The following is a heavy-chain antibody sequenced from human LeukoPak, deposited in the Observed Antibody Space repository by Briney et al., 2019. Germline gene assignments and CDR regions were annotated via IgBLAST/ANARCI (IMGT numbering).Heavy chain of an antibody. Sequence: SQTLSLTCTVSGGSICSGSYYWSLIRQPAGKGLEWIGRIYTSGSTYYNPSLKSRVTISVDTSKNPFSLKLSSVTAADTAVYYCARDFLVLFTEVFGSNNWFDPWGQGTLVTVSS. J-gene: IGHJ5*02. CDR3: ARDFLVLFTEVFGSNNWFDP. CDR2: IYTSGST. CDR1: GGSICSGSYY. V-gene: IGHV4-61*02. D-gene: IGHD3-16*01.